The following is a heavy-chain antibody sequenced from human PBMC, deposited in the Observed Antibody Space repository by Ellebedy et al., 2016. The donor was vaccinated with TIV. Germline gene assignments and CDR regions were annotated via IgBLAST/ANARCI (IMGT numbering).Heavy chain of an antibody. Sequence: ASVKVSCXASGYTFTGYYMHWVRQAPGQGPEWMGWMNPNSGGTNYAHKFQGWVTMTRDTSINTAYMELSRLRSDDTAVYYCARDRTFYGDGSGYYYDTHYYSGMDVWGQGTTVTVSS. CDR3: ARDRTFYGDGSGYYYDTHYYSGMDV. CDR2: MNPNSGGT. J-gene: IGHJ6*02. D-gene: IGHD3-22*01. CDR1: GYTFTGYY. V-gene: IGHV1-2*04.